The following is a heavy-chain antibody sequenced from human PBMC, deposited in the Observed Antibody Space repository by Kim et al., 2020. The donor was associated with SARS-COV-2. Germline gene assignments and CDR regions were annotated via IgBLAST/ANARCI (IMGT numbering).Heavy chain of an antibody. J-gene: IGHJ3*02. D-gene: IGHD1-26*01. CDR2: ISYDGSNK. CDR3: ARVRSGSYWDAFDI. V-gene: IGHV3-30-3*01. Sequence: GGSLRLSCAASGFTFSSYAMHWVRQAPGKGLEWVAVISYDGSNKYYADSVKGRFTISRDNSKNTLYLQMNSLRAEDTAVYYCARVRSGSYWDAFDIWG. CDR1: GFTFSSYA.